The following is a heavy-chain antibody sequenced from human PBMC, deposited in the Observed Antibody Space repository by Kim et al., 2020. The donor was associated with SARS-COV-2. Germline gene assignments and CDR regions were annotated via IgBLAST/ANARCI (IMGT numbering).Heavy chain of an antibody. J-gene: IGHJ4*02. V-gene: IGHV1-3*04. D-gene: IGHD2-2*01. CDR3: ATDLVVIPAATCCDY. CDR1: GYTFTNYA. CDR2: INTVNGDT. Sequence: ASVKVSCKASGYTFTNYALHWMRQAPGQRLEWMGWINTVNGDTKYSQSFQDRVTITRDTSASTAYMELSSLRSEDTAVYYCATDLVVIPAATCCDYWGQGTLVTVSS.